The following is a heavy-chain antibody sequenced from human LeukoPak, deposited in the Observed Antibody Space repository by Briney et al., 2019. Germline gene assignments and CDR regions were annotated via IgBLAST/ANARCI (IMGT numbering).Heavy chain of an antibody. D-gene: IGHD6-13*01. J-gene: IGHJ5*02. CDR3: ARGGSSSWYLVNWFDP. CDR2: TYYRSKWYN. Sequence: SQTLSLTCAISGDIVSSNSAAWNWIRQSPSRGLEWLVRTYYRSKWYNDYAVSVKSRITINPDTSKNQFSLQLNSVTPEDTAVYYCARGGSSSWYLVNWFDPWGRGTLVTVSS. V-gene: IGHV6-1*01. CDR1: GDIVSSNSAA.